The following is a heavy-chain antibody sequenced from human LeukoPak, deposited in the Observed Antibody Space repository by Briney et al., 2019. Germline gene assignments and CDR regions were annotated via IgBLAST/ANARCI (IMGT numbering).Heavy chain of an antibody. CDR2: MYYSGST. CDR1: GGSISSYY. V-gene: IGHV4-59*01. D-gene: IGHD2-15*01. CDR3: ARHPIVVGSKWWFDP. Sequence: SETLSLTCTVSGGSISSYYWSWIRQPPGKGMEWIGRMYYSGSTNYNPSLKSRVTISVDTSKNQFSLKLSSVTAADTAVYYCARHPIVVGSKWWFDPWGQGTLVTVSS. J-gene: IGHJ5*02.